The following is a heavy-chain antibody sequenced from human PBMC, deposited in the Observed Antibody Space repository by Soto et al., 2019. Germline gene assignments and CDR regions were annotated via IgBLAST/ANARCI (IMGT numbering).Heavy chain of an antibody. CDR1: GFTFSSYG. J-gene: IGHJ3*02. V-gene: IGHV3-30*18. D-gene: IGHD4-17*01. Sequence: GGSLRLSCAASGFTFSSYGMHWVRQAPGKGLEWVAVVSYDGSNKYYADSVKGRFTISRDNSKNTLYLQMNSLRAEDTAVYYCAKEMGVMIPLTTSGAFDIWGQGTMVTVSS. CDR3: AKEMGVMIPLTTSGAFDI. CDR2: VSYDGSNK.